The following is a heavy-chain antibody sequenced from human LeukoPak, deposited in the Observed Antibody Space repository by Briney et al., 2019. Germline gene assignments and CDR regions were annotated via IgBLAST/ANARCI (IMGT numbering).Heavy chain of an antibody. CDR2: INHSGST. V-gene: IGHV4-34*01. J-gene: IGHJ6*02. CDR1: GGSFSGYY. D-gene: IGHD6-13*01. CDR3: ARTGYSSSWYGFGLEYYYYGMDV. Sequence: SETLSLTCAVYGGSFSGYYWSWIRQPPGKGLEWIGEINHSGSTNYNPSLKSRVTISVDTSKNQFSLKLSSVTAADTAVYYCARTGYSSSWYGFGLEYYYYGMDVWGQGTTVTVSS.